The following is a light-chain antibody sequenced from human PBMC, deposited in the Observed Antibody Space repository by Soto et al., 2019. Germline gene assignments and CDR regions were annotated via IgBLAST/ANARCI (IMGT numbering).Light chain of an antibody. CDR3: LQYNSLPYT. V-gene: IGKV1-5*03. Sequence: IQVTQSPSTLSAFVGDRVILTCRASQNVNIWLAWYQQRPRKAPKLLIYKTSSLESGVPSRFSGSGSGTEFTLTISSLETDDFGTYFCLQYNSLPYTFGQGTKVDIK. CDR1: QNVNIW. J-gene: IGKJ2*01. CDR2: KTS.